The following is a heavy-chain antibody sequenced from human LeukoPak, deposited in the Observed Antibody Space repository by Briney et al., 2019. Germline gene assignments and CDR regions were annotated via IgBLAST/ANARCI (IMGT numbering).Heavy chain of an antibody. CDR3: ARSVRIAAADTGFDP. J-gene: IGHJ5*02. Sequence: GGSLRLSCAASGFTFSSYAMSWVRQAPGKGLEWVPGISGSGGSTYYADSVKGRFTISRDNLKNTLYLQMNSLRAEDTAVYNCARSVRIAAADTGFDPWGQGTLVTVSS. CDR2: ISGSGGST. V-gene: IGHV3-23*01. D-gene: IGHD6-13*01. CDR1: GFTFSSYA.